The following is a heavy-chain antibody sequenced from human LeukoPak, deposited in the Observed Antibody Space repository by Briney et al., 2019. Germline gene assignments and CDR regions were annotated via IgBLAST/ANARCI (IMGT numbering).Heavy chain of an antibody. J-gene: IGHJ3*02. Sequence: SETLSLTCTVSGGSISGLHWNWIRQPPGKGLEWIGYIYYSGRTDSNPSLKSRVTVSVDTPKNQFNLRLTSVTAADTAMYYCARRNDFDIWGPGTMVTVSS. CDR2: IYYSGRT. CDR3: ARRNDFDI. CDR1: GGSISGLH. V-gene: IGHV4-59*08.